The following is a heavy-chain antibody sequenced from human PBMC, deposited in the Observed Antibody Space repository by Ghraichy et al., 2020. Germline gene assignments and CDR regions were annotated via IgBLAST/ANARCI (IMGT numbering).Heavy chain of an antibody. Sequence: LSLTCAASGFTFSSYAMSWVRQAPGKGLEWVSAISGSGGSTYYADSVKGRFTISRDNSKNTLYLQMNSLRAEDTAVYYCAGGGYSSSWYYFDYWGQGTLVTVSS. V-gene: IGHV3-23*01. J-gene: IGHJ4*02. D-gene: IGHD6-13*01. CDR2: ISGSGGST. CDR3: AGGGYSSSWYYFDY. CDR1: GFTFSSYA.